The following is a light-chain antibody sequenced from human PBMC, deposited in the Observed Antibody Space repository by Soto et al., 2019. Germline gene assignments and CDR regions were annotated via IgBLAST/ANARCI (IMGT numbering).Light chain of an antibody. V-gene: IGKV1-39*01. Sequence: DLQMTQSPSSLSASVGDRVSITCRASQSISIYLNWYQQKPGKAPKLLIYAASSLQSGVPSRFSGSGSGTDFTLTISTLQPEDFAIYYCPQSYSISYTFGQGTKLEIK. CDR2: AAS. CDR1: QSISIY. CDR3: PQSYSISYT. J-gene: IGKJ2*01.